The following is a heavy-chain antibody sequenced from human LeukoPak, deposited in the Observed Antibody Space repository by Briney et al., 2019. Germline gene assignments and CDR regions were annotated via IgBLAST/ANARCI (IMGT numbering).Heavy chain of an antibody. V-gene: IGHV1-18*01. Sequence: GASVKVSCKASGYTFTSYGISWVRQAPGQGLEWMGWISAYNGNTNYAQKLQGRVTMTTDTSTSTACMELRSLRSDDTAVYYCARDPPFNYDSSGYYLKISYYYYYYGMDVWGQGTTVTVS. CDR1: GYTFTSYG. CDR2: ISAYNGNT. D-gene: IGHD3-22*01. CDR3: ARDPPFNYDSSGYYLKISYYYYYYGMDV. J-gene: IGHJ6*02.